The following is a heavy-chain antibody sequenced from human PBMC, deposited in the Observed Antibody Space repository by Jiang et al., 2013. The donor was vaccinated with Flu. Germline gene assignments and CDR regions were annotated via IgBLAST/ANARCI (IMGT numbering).Heavy chain of an antibody. CDR2: IYYSGST. J-gene: IGHJ6*02. D-gene: IGHD2/OR15-2a*01. V-gene: IGHV4-59*08. Sequence: KGLEWIGYIYYSGSTNYNPSLESRVTISVDTSKNQFSLKLSSVTATDTAVYYCARGEYSDYYALDVWGQGTTVTVSS. CDR3: ARGEYSDYYALDV.